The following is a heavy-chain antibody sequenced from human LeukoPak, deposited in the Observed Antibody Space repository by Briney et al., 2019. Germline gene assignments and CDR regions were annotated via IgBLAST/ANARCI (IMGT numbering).Heavy chain of an antibody. J-gene: IGHJ6*02. Sequence: GGSLRLSCAASGFTFSNAWMSWVRQAPGKGLEWVGRIKSKTDGGTTDYAAPVKGRFTISRDDSKNTLYLQMNSLKTEDTAVYYCTTDSYGAPLAPIYYYYYGMDVWGQGTTVTVSS. V-gene: IGHV3-15*01. CDR1: GFTFSNAW. D-gene: IGHD4-17*01. CDR3: TTDSYGAPLAPIYYYYYGMDV. CDR2: IKSKTDGGTT.